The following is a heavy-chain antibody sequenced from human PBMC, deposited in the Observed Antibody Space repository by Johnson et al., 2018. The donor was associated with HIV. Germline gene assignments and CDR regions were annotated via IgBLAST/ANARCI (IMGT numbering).Heavy chain of an antibody. Sequence: QVQLVESGGGVVLPGGSLRLSCAASGFTFSYYAMHWVRQAPGKGLEWLAIISYDGGDTYYPGSVKGRFTISRDNSKNTLYLQMNSLRTEETAVYYCATEARGVHGTLRFLEWSDGFDIWGQGTMVTVSS. D-gene: IGHD3-3*01. CDR1: GFTFSYYA. V-gene: IGHV3-30-3*01. CDR2: ISYDGGDT. CDR3: ATEARGVHGTLRFLEWSDGFDI. J-gene: IGHJ3*02.